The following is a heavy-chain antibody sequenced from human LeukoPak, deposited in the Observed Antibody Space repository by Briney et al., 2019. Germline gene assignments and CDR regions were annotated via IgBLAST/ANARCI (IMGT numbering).Heavy chain of an antibody. Sequence: ASVKVSCKASGYTFTGYYMHWVRQAPGQGLEWMGCINPNSGGTNYAQKFQGRVTMTRDTSISTAYRELSRLRSDDTAVYYCARTGYSYGSFFDYWGQGTLVTVSS. CDR2: INPNSGGT. CDR1: GYTFTGYY. D-gene: IGHD5-18*01. V-gene: IGHV1-2*02. J-gene: IGHJ4*02. CDR3: ARTGYSYGSFFDY.